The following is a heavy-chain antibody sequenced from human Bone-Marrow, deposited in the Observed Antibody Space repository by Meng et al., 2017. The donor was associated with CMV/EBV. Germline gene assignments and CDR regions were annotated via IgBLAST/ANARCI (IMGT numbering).Heavy chain of an antibody. J-gene: IGHJ6*01. Sequence: GESLKISCAASGFTFSDHYMDWVRQAPGKGLEWVGRIRNKANRYTTEYAASVKGRFTISRDDSENSLYLQMNSMKSEDTAVYYCGRVTGVSWGYGMDVWGQGTTVTVYS. V-gene: IGHV3-72*01. CDR2: IRNKANRYTT. CDR1: GFTFSDHY. CDR3: GRVTGVSWGYGMDV. D-gene: IGHD3-16*01.